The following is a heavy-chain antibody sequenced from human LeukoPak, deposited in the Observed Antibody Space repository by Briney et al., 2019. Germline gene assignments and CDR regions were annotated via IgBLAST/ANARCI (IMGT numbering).Heavy chain of an antibody. CDR3: ARVGRDYSSRGGYFDY. D-gene: IGHD6-19*01. CDR1: GYTFTGYY. Sequence: GASVKVSCKASGYTFTGYYMHWVRQAPGQGLEWMGWINPNSGGTNYAQKFQGRVTMTRDTSISTAYMELSRLRSDDTAVYYCARVGRDYSSRGGYFDYWGQGTLVTVSS. CDR2: INPNSGGT. J-gene: IGHJ4*02. V-gene: IGHV1-2*02.